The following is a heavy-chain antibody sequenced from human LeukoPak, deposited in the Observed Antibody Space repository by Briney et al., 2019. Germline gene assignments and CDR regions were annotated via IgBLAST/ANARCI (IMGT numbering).Heavy chain of an antibody. CDR2: IYYSGST. Sequence: SETLSLTCTVSGGSISSSSYYWGWIRQPPGKGLEWIGSIYYSGSTYYNPSLKSRVTISVDTSKNQFSLKLSSVTAADTAVYYCARDPQGYFHYWGQGTLVTVSS. V-gene: IGHV4-39*07. CDR1: GGSISSSSYY. CDR3: ARDPQGYFHY. J-gene: IGHJ4*02.